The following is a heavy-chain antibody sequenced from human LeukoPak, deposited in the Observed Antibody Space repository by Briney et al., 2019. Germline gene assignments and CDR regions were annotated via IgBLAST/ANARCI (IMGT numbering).Heavy chain of an antibody. J-gene: IGHJ4*02. CDR1: GYTFTSYD. Sequence: ASVNVSCKASGYTFTSYDINWVRQAAGQGLEWMGWMNPNSGNTGYAQKFQGRVTMTRNTSISTAYMELSSLRSEDTAVYYCASFHLNQLPYSYWGQGTLVTVSS. V-gene: IGHV1-8*01. D-gene: IGHD2-2*01. CDR3: ASFHLNQLPYSY. CDR2: MNPNSGNT.